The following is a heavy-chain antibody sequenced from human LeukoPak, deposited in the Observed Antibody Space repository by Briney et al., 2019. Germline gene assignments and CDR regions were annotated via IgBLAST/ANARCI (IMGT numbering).Heavy chain of an antibody. Sequence: GSLRLSCAASGFTFSSYAMSWVRQAPGKGLEWVSAISGSGGSTYYADSVKGRFTISRDNAKNSLYLQMDSLRAEDTAVYYCARVIGSYGDSAYWGQGTLVTVSS. CDR3: ARVIGSYGDSAY. D-gene: IGHD4-17*01. CDR1: GFTFSSYA. J-gene: IGHJ4*02. V-gene: IGHV3-23*01. CDR2: ISGSGGST.